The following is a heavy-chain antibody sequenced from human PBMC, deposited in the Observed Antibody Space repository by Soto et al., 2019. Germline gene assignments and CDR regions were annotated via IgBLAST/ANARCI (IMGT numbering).Heavy chain of an antibody. V-gene: IGHV3-30*18. CDR1: GFTFSSYG. J-gene: IGHJ6*02. CDR2: ISYDGSNK. Sequence: QVQLVESGGGVVQPGRSLRLSCAASGFTFSSYGMHWVRQAPGKGLEWVAVISYDGSNKYYADSVKGRFTISRDNSKKTLYLQMNSLRAEDTAVYYCAKDPQMITFGGVIVIPYYYYGMDGWGQGTTVTVSS. D-gene: IGHD3-16*02. CDR3: AKDPQMITFGGVIVIPYYYYGMDG.